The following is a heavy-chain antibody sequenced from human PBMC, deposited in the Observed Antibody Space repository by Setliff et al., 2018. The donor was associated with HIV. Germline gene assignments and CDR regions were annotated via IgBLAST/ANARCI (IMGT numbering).Heavy chain of an antibody. D-gene: IGHD3-10*01. CDR3: ARFRRGHAFDV. Sequence: PSETLSLTCTVSGGSISSGSYYWSWIRQPAGKGLEWIGRIYTSGSTNYNPSLKSRVTISVDTSKNQFSLKLSSVTAADTAVYYCARFRRGHAFDVWGQGTMVTVSS. V-gene: IGHV4-61*02. CDR1: GGSISSGSYY. J-gene: IGHJ3*01. CDR2: IYTSGST.